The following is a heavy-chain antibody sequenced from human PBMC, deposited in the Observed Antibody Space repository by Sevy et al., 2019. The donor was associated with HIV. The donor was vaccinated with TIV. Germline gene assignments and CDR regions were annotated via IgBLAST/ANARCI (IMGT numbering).Heavy chain of an antibody. J-gene: IGHJ1*01. Sequence: GGSLRLSCSASGFTLSRYWMSWVRQAPGKGLEWVAHIKQDGSEKYYVDSVKGGFTFSRDNPKTSGYLQRNSRGAEETAVNNLTGEELHRTSATKEYFKHGGRGTLVT. CDR3: TGEELHRTSATKEYFKH. CDR1: GFTLSRYW. V-gene: IGHV3-7*01. D-gene: IGHD3-10*01. CDR2: IKQDGSEK.